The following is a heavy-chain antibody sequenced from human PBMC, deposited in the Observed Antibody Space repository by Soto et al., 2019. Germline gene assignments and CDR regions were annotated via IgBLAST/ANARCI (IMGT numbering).Heavy chain of an antibody. D-gene: IGHD2-15*01. CDR3: AKAQGYCSGGSCYQGWPYYYGMDV. CDR1: GFTFSSYA. CDR2: ISGSGGST. V-gene: IGHV3-23*01. Sequence: EVQLLESGGGLVQPGGSLRLSCAASGFTFSSYAMSWVRQAPGKGLEWVSAISGSGGSTYYADSVKGRFTISRDNSKNTLYLQMNRLRAEDTAVYYCAKAQGYCSGGSCYQGWPYYYGMDVWGQGTTVTVSS. J-gene: IGHJ6*02.